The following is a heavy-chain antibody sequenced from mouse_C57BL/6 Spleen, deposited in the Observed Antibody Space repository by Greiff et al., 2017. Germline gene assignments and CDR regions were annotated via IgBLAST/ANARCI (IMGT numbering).Heavy chain of an antibody. CDR3: AREDSNYHYFDY. D-gene: IGHD2-5*01. CDR1: GYTFNYW. CDR2: IYPGGGYT. Sequence: QVQLQQSGAELVRPGTSVKMSCKASGYTFNYWIGWAKQRPGHGLEWIGDIYPGGGYTNYNEKFKGKATLTADKSSSTAYMQFSSLTSEDSAIYYCAREDSNYHYFDYWGQGTTLTVSS. V-gene: IGHV1-63*01. J-gene: IGHJ2*01.